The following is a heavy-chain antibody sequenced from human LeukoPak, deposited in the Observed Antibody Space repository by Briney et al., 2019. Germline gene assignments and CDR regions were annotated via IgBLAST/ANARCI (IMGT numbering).Heavy chain of an antibody. CDR1: GFTFSNYW. V-gene: IGHV3-7*01. CDR3: ARDAYYDSIGYLKY. CDR2: IKQDGSET. D-gene: IGHD3-22*01. Sequence: GGSLRLSCAASGFTFSNYWMSSVRRAPGKGLEWVANIKQDGSETYYVDSVRGRFTISRDNAKKSLCPQMNSLRAEDTAVYYCARDAYYDSIGYLKYWGQGTLVTVSS. J-gene: IGHJ4*02.